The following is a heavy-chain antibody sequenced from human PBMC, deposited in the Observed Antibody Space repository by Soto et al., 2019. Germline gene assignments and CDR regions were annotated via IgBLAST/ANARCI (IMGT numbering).Heavy chain of an antibody. J-gene: IGHJ6*02. V-gene: IGHV1-24*01. CDR2: FDPEDGET. CDR1: GYTLTELS. Sequence: GASVKVSCKVSGYTLTELSMHWVRQAPGKGLEWMGGFDPEDGETIYAQKFQGRVTMTEDTSTDTAYLQWSSLKASDTAMYYCARLPPRVRGGYYYYGMDVWGQGTTVTVSS. D-gene: IGHD3-10*01. CDR3: ARLPPRVRGGYYYYGMDV.